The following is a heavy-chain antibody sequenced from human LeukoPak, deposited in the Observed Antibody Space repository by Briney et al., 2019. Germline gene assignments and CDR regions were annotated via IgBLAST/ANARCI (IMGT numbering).Heavy chain of an antibody. CDR2: IYWDDDM. CDR3: AHRQARYYFAD. J-gene: IGHJ4*02. Sequence: SGPTLAKPTEPLTLTRTFPRVSITTSEVGVGWIPQPPVKALELLAVIYWDDDMRYNPSLMTRLTITKDTSKIQVVLTVANMDPVDTATYYCAHRQARYYFADWGQGTLVTVSS. V-gene: IGHV2-5*02. CDR1: RVSITTSEVG.